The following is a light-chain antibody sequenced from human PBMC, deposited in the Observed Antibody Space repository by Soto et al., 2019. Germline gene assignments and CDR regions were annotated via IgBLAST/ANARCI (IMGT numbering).Light chain of an antibody. Sequence: DIQMTQSPSSLSASVGDRVTITCRASQTISSYLNWYQQKPGKAPKLLIYAASSLQSGVPSRFSGSGSGTEFTLTISSLQPEDFANYYCQQSYSTPCGFGQVNKVEIK. J-gene: IGKJ1*01. CDR1: QTISSY. CDR3: QQSYSTPCG. V-gene: IGKV1-39*01. CDR2: AAS.